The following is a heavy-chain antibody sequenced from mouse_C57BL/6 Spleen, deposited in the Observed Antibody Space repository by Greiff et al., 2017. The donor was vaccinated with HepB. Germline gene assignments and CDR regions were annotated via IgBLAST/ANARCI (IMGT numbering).Heavy chain of an antibody. D-gene: IGHD1-1*01. CDR2: IDPEDGET. CDR3: ASYYYGISPSWFAY. J-gene: IGHJ3*01. Sequence: EVQLQQSGAELVKPGASVKLSCTASGFNIKDYYMHWVKQRPEQGLELIGRIDPEDGETKYAPKFQGKATITADTSSNTAYLQLSRLTSEDTAVFYWASYYYGISPSWFAYWGQGTLVTVSA. CDR1: GFNIKDYY. V-gene: IGHV14-2*01.